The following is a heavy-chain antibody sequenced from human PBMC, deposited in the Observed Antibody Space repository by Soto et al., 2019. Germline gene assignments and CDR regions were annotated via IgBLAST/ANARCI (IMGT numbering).Heavy chain of an antibody. CDR2: MSPYGGKT. Sequence: QVQLVQSGAEVKKPGASVRVSCRASGYTFTTYDINCVRQATGQGVEWMGWMSPYGGKTGFAQKFQGRITMTTNTTITTTDMKLNSLRSDDSAEYYCARGSYSSSWEFDLWGQGTLVTVSP. CDR3: ARGSYSSSWEFDL. CDR1: GYTFTTYD. D-gene: IGHD4-4*01. J-gene: IGHJ5*02. V-gene: IGHV1-8*01.